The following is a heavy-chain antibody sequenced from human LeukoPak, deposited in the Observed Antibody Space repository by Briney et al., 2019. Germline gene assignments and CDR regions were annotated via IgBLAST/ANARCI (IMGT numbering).Heavy chain of an antibody. CDR1: GFTFSSYA. J-gene: IGHJ5*02. Sequence: PGGSLRLSCAASGFTFSSYAMSWVRQAPGKGLEWVSAISGSGGSTYYADSVKGRFTISRDNSKNTLYLQMNSLRAEDTAIYYCAKNEQQLVLNWFDPWGQGTLVTVSS. V-gene: IGHV3-23*01. D-gene: IGHD6-13*01. CDR3: AKNEQQLVLNWFDP. CDR2: ISGSGGST.